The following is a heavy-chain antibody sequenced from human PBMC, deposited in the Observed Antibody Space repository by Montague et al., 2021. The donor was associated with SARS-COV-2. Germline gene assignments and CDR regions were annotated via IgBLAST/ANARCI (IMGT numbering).Heavy chain of an antibody. Sequence: SETLSLTCLVSGGTISTDNLYWYWAWIRQPPGKGLEWIGSIFHNGDSYYNPSLNTRVTISIDTSRIHFSLSLTTVTAPDTAVYYCARHVSNLWAAVDYFDYWGQGTPVTVSS. CDR3: ARHVSNLWAAVDYFDY. D-gene: IGHD5/OR15-5a*01. CDR2: IFHNGDS. CDR1: GGTISTDNLYWY. V-gene: IGHV4-39*01. J-gene: IGHJ4*02.